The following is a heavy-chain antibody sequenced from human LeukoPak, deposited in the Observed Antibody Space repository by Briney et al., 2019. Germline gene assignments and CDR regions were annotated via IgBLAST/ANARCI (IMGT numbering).Heavy chain of an antibody. CDR1: GFTFDDYG. V-gene: IGHV3-20*04. D-gene: IGHD6-19*01. CDR3: ASDGYSSGWYVFDY. CDR2: INWNGGST. Sequence: PGGSLRLSCAASGFTFDDYGMSWVRQAPGKGLEWVSGINWNGGSTGYADSVRGRFTISRDNAKNSLYLQMNSLRAEDTALYYCASDGYSSGWYVFDYWGQGTLVTVSS. J-gene: IGHJ4*02.